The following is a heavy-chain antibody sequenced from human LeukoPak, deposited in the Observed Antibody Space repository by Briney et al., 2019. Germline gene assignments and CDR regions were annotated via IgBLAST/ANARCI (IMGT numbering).Heavy chain of an antibody. CDR2: ISYDGSSK. Sequence: PGGSLRLSCAASGFTFSSYAMHWVRQAPGKGLEWVAVISYDGSSKYYADSVKGRFTISRDNSKNTLYLQMNSLRAEDTAVYYCARAMIIRFLEPLSNAFDIWGQGTMVTVSS. J-gene: IGHJ3*02. D-gene: IGHD3-3*01. CDR1: GFTFSSYA. CDR3: ARAMIIRFLEPLSNAFDI. V-gene: IGHV3-30-3*01.